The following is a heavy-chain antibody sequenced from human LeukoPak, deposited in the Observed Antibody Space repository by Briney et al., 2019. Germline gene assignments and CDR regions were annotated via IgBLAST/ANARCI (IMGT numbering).Heavy chain of an antibody. CDR2: IDWDDDE. Sequence: SGPALLQPTQTLTLTCAFSGFSLTTDGTCVSWFRQPPGKALEWLARIDWDDDEFYSPSLKTRLAISKDTSRNRVVLSMTNMDPVDTARYFCARTLRDPSAPARHYFADTWGQGALVTVSS. CDR1: GFSLTTDGTC. D-gene: IGHD6-6*01. CDR3: ARTLRDPSAPARHYFADT. V-gene: IGHV2-70*17. J-gene: IGHJ5*02.